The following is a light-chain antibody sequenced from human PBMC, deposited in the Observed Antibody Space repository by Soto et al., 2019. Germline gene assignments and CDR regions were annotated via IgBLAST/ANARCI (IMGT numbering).Light chain of an antibody. CDR1: QSVSSKY. J-gene: IGKJ1*01. V-gene: IGKV3-20*01. Sequence: MVLTRSPDTGSLSPLERGTLSFMASQSVSSKYLGWYQQKPGQAPRLLIYGASSRANGIPDRFSGSGSGTDFTLTISRLEPEDFAVYYCQQYGSSPPWTFGQGTKVDIK. CDR3: QQYGSSPPWT. CDR2: GAS.